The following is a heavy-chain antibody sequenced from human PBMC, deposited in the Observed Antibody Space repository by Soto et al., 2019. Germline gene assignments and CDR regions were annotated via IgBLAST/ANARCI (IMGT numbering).Heavy chain of an antibody. J-gene: IGHJ4*02. D-gene: IGHD5-12*01. CDR1: GFTFSSYS. CDR3: ARAQDVPTRGYSGYSDY. CDR2: ISSSSSYI. Sequence: GGSLRLSCAASGFTFSSYSMNWVRQAPGKGLEWVSSISSSSSYIYYADSVKGRFTISRDNAKNSLYLQMNSLRAEDTAVYYCARAQDVPTRGYSGYSDYWGQGTLVTVSS. V-gene: IGHV3-21*01.